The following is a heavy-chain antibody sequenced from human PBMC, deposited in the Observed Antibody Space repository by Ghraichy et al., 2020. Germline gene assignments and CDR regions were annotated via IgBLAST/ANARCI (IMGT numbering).Heavy chain of an antibody. V-gene: IGHV4-4*02. CDR3: ARASGYYYYYYMDV. J-gene: IGHJ6*03. Sequence: SETLSLTCAVSGGSISSSNWWSWVRQPPGKGLEWIGEIYHSGSTNYNPSLKSRVTISVDKSKNQFSLKLSSVTAADTAVYYCARASGYYYYYYMDVWGKGTTVTVSS. CDR2: IYHSGST. D-gene: IGHD3-3*01. CDR1: GGSISSSNW.